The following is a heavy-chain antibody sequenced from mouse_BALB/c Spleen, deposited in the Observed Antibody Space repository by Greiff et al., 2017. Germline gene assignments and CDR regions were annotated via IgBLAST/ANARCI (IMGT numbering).Heavy chain of an antibody. CDR1: GFAFSSYD. CDR3: ARQRGVYGKDAMDY. D-gene: IGHD2-1*01. J-gene: IGHJ4*01. V-gene: IGHV5-12-1*01. CDR2: ISSGGGST. Sequence: EVKLVESGGGLVKPGGSLKLSCAASGFAFSSYDMSWVRQTPEKRLEWVAYISSGGGSTYYPDTVKGRFTISRDNAKNTLYLQMSSLKSEDTAMYYCARQRGVYGKDAMDYWGQGTSVTVSS.